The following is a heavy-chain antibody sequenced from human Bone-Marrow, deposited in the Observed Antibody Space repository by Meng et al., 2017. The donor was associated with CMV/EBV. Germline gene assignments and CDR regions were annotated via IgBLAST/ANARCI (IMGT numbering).Heavy chain of an antibody. D-gene: IGHD6-13*01. Sequence: SETLSLTCTVSGDSISSSFFYWGWIRQPPGKGLEWIGSIFYNGNTFYNPSLWGRVTISVGTSKKHFSLRLSSVTAADTALYYCARDLIAASGKRGFDYWGQGKLVTVSS. CDR3: ARDLIAASGKRGFDY. CDR1: GDSISSSFFY. V-gene: IGHV4-39*07. J-gene: IGHJ4*02. CDR2: IFYNGNT.